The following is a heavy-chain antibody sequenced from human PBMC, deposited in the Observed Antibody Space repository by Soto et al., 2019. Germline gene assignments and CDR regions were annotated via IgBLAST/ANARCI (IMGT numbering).Heavy chain of an antibody. CDR2: IYYSGST. CDR1: GGSISSGDYY. V-gene: IGHV4-30-4*01. D-gene: IGHD3-16*01. CDR3: ARALRLGITSPPYGMDV. J-gene: IGHJ6*02. Sequence: SETLSLPCTVSGGSISSGDYYWSWIRQPPGKGLEWIGYIYYSGSTYYNPSLKSRVTISVDTSKNQFSLKLSSVTAADTAVYYCARALRLGITSPPYGMDVWGQGTTVTVSS.